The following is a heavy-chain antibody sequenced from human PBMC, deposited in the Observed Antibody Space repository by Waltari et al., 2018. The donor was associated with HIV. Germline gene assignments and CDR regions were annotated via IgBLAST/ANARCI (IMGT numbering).Heavy chain of an antibody. D-gene: IGHD3-9*01. V-gene: IGHV3-74*01. CDR2: IKSDANSA. CDR3: ARSDYFHN. Sequence: EVQLVESGGGSVQPGGSLRLTCVVSVFRLSDYWMHWVRQVPGKGLVWVSRIKSDANSATYAGSVKGRFTISSDNAKNTLYLQMNSLRDEDTAVYYCARSDYFHNWGQGTLVTVSS. CDR1: VFRLSDYW. J-gene: IGHJ4*02.